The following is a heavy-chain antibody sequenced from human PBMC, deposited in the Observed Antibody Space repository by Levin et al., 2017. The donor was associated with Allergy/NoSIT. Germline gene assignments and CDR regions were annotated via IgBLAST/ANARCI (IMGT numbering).Heavy chain of an antibody. Sequence: GESLKISCAASGFTFSSYTLTWVRQAPGKGLEWVSSISRSSSFVYSADSMKGRFTISRDNAKNSLYLQMNSLRVDDTAVYYCARLPTVDTAMGPVYDAFDMWGQGTMVTVSP. CDR2: ISRSSSFV. CDR1: GFTFSSYT. CDR3: ARLPTVDTAMGPVYDAFDM. D-gene: IGHD5-18*01. J-gene: IGHJ3*02. V-gene: IGHV3-21*01.